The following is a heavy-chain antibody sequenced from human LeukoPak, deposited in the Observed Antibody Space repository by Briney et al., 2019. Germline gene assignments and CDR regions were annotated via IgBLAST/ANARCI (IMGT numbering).Heavy chain of an antibody. J-gene: IGHJ4*02. CDR2: ISSSSSTI. CDR3: ARVTQDVLLWFGGEYYFDY. D-gene: IGHD3-10*01. CDR1: GFTFSSYS. V-gene: IGHV3-48*04. Sequence: QSGGSLRLSCAASGFTFSSYSMNGVRQAPAKGLEWGSYISSSSSTIYYADSVKGRFTISRDNAKNSLYLQMSSLRAEDTAVYYCARVTQDVLLWFGGEYYFDYWGQGTLVTVSS.